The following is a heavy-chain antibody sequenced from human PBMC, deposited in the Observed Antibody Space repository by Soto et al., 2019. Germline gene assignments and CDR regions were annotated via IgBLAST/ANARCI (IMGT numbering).Heavy chain of an antibody. CDR2: ISYDGSNK. CDR3: ARALYYYDSSGPLGPLDY. J-gene: IGHJ4*02. Sequence: GGSLRLSCAASGFTFSSYAKHWVRQAPGKGLEWVAVISYDGSNKYYADSVKGRFTISRDNSKNTLYLQMNSLRAEDTAVYYCARALYYYDSSGPLGPLDYWGQGTLVTVSS. CDR1: GFTFSSYA. V-gene: IGHV3-30-3*01. D-gene: IGHD3-22*01.